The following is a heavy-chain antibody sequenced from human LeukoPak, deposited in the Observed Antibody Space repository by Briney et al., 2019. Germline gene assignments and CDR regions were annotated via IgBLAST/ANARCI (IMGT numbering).Heavy chain of an antibody. CDR3: ARGGEWLPDY. CDR1: GFTFRSYW. D-gene: IGHD3-3*01. J-gene: IGHJ4*02. CDR2: IYSDGSSDGSSR. Sequence: GGSLRLSCAVSGFTFRSYWMHWVRQAPGKGLVWVSRIYSDGSSDGSSRSYADSVKGRFTISRDNAKNTLYLQMNSLRAADTAVYYCARGGEWLPDYWGQGTLVTVSS. V-gene: IGHV3-74*01.